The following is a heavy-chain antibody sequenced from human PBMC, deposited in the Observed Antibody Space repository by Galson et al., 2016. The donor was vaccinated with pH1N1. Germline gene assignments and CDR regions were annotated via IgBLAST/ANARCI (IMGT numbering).Heavy chain of an antibody. D-gene: IGHD2-8*01. J-gene: IGHJ4*02. CDR3: VRIRSNSIDS. CDR2: VWYSGNT. CDR1: GDSISSIYF. Sequence: SETLSLTCTVSGDSISSIYFWGWIRQPPGKGPEWLGTVWYSGNTYYNPSLQSRVTMSMHTSTNQFSLHLRSVTAADMAMYYCVRIRSNSIDSWGQGTLVTVSS. V-gene: IGHV4-38-2*02.